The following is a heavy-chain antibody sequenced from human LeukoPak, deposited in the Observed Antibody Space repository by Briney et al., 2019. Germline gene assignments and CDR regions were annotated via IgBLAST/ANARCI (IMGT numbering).Heavy chain of an antibody. V-gene: IGHV3-66*01. J-gene: IGHJ4*02. CDR1: GFAVSTNY. Sequence: GGSLRLSCAASGFAVSTNYMSWVRQAPGKGLEWVSVIYSGDTTFYADSVRGKFTISRDNSKNTLYLQMNSLRAEDTAVYYCASILRSSSGYYFDYWGQGTLVTVSS. D-gene: IGHD3-10*01. CDR3: ASILRSSSGYYFDY. CDR2: IYSGDTT.